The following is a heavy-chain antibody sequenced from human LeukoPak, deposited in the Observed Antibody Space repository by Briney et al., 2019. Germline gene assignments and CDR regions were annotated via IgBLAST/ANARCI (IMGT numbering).Heavy chain of an antibody. Sequence: ASVKVSCKASGYTFTGYYMRWVRQAPGQGLEWMGWINPNSGGTNYAQKFQGRVTMTRDTSISTAYMELSRLRSDDTAVYYCARDLGYCSSTSCYFSFDYWGQGTLVTVSS. CDR2: INPNSGGT. CDR3: ARDLGYCSSTSCYFSFDY. CDR1: GYTFTGYY. V-gene: IGHV1-2*02. J-gene: IGHJ4*02. D-gene: IGHD2-2*01.